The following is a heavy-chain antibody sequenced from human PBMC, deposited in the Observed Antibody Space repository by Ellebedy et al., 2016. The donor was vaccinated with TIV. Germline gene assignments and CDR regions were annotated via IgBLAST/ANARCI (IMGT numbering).Heavy chain of an antibody. CDR3: ARWFGELLYIRWFDP. Sequence: GSLRLSCTVPGGSISRSSYYWGWIRQPPGKGLEWIGSIYYTGSTDYNPSLKSRVAMSADTSKNQFSLRLSSVTAADTAVYYCARWFGELLYIRWFDPWGQGTLVTVSS. V-gene: IGHV4-39*01. J-gene: IGHJ5*02. CDR2: IYYTGST. D-gene: IGHD3-10*01. CDR1: GGSISRSSYY.